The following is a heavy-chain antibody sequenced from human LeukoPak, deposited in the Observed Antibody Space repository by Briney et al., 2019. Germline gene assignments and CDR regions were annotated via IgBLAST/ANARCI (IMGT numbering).Heavy chain of an antibody. CDR1: GGTFSSYA. V-gene: IGHV1-69*01. CDR2: IIPIFGTA. D-gene: IGHD3-10*01. J-gene: IGHJ6*03. CDR3: ASRPPGDYYYYYMDV. Sequence: SVRVSCKASGGTFSSYAISWVRQAPGQGLEWMGGIIPIFGTANYAQKFQGRVTITADESTSTAYMELSSLRSEDTAVYYCASRPPGDYYYYYMDVWGKGTTVTVSS.